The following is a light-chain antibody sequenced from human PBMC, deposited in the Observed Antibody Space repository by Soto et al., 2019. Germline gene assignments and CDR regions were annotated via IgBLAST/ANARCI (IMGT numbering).Light chain of an antibody. CDR1: QGIRND. J-gene: IGKJ1*01. CDR2: AAS. V-gene: IGKV1-6*01. CDR3: LQDYNYPRT. Sequence: AIPMTQSPSSLSASVGDRVTITCRASQGIRNDLNWYQQKPGKAPKLLIYAASSLQSGVPSKFSGSGSGTDFTLTISSLQPEDFVTYYCLQDYNYPRTFGQGTKVEIK.